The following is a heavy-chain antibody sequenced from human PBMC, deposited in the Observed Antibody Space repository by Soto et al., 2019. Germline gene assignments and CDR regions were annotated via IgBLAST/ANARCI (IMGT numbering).Heavy chain of an antibody. J-gene: IGHJ6*02. D-gene: IGHD1-26*01. Sequence: QVQLVESGGGVVQPGWSLRLSCAASGLSISDYGMDWVRQAPGKGLEWVALISYDGSNTYYADSVKGRFTISRDNSKDTLFLQMTGLRREDTAVYYCAKGAGDRLSLGMDVWGQGTTVTVSS. CDR2: ISYDGSNT. V-gene: IGHV3-30*18. CDR1: GLSISDYG. CDR3: AKGAGDRLSLGMDV.